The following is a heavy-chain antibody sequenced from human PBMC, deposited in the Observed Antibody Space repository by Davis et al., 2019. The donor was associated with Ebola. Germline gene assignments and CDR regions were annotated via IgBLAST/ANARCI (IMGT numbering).Heavy chain of an antibody. V-gene: IGHV1-69*13. CDR3: ASRPLVGATRAAYYYYGMDV. Sequence: SVKVSCKASGGTFSSYALSWVRQAPGQGLEWMGGIIPIFGTANYAQKFQGRVTITADESTSPAYMELSSLRSEDTAVYYCASRPLVGATRAAYYYYGMDVWGQGTTVTVSS. D-gene: IGHD1-26*01. CDR1: GGTFSSYA. J-gene: IGHJ6*02. CDR2: IIPIFGTA.